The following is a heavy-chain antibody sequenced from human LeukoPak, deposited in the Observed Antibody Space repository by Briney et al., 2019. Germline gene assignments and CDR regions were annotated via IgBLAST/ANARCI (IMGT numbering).Heavy chain of an antibody. V-gene: IGHV4-59*01. Sequence: SETLSLTCIVSGGSISSYYWSWIRQPPGKGLEWIGYIYYSGSTNYNPSLKSRVTISVDTSKNQFSLKLSSVTAADTAVYYCARDRAMVRGVNQPGELPYYYYGMDVWGQGTTVTVSS. D-gene: IGHD3-10*01. CDR2: IYYSGST. CDR3: ARDRAMVRGVNQPGELPYYYYGMDV. J-gene: IGHJ6*02. CDR1: GGSISSYY.